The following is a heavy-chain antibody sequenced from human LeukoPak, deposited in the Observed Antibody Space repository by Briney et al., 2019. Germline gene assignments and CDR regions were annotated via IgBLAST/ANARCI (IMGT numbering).Heavy chain of an antibody. Sequence: SETLSLTCAVYGGSFSNYYWSWIRQTPGKGMEWIGEINDSGRTDYNPSLMSRVTVSVDTSKNQFSLRLTSVTATDTAVYYCARRWNYGRNYYIDVWGKGATVSVSS. J-gene: IGHJ6*03. CDR2: INDSGRT. V-gene: IGHV4-34*01. CDR3: ARRWNYGRNYYIDV. CDR1: GGSFSNYY. D-gene: IGHD1-7*01.